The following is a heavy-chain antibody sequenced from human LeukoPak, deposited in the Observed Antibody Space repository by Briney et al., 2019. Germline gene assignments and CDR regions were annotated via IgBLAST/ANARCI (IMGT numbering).Heavy chain of an antibody. CDR2: ISSSGNT. CDR1: GFTFGRSA. J-gene: IGHJ4*02. V-gene: IGHV3-23*01. D-gene: IGHD5-24*01. CDR3: VKGRMSEDGLDF. Sequence: PGGSLRLSCEASGFTFGRSAMTWVRQTPGKGLEWFSSISSSGNTYYADSVKGRFTISRDNSKNLVNLQKNSLRAEDTAIYYCVKGRMSEDGLDFWGQGSLVIVSS.